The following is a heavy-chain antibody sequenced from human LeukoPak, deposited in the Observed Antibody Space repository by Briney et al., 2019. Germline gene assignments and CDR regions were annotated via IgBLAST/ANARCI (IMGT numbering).Heavy chain of an antibody. CDR1: GYTLTGYY. Sequence: ASVKVSCKASGYTLTGYYMHWVRQAPGQGLEWMGWINPNSGGTNYAQKFQGRVTMTRDTSISTAYMELSRLRSDDTAVYYCARDEEWRHAFDIWGQGTMVTVSS. CDR2: INPNSGGT. V-gene: IGHV1-2*02. J-gene: IGHJ3*02. D-gene: IGHD5-24*01. CDR3: ARDEEWRHAFDI.